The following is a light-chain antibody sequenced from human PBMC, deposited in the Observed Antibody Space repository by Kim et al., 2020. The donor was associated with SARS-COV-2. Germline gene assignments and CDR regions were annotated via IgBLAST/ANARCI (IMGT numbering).Light chain of an antibody. CDR2: WAS. Sequence: DIVMTQSPDSLAVSLGERATINCKSSQSLLYSSNNKNYLAWYQQKPGQPPKRLINWASTRESGVPDRFSGSGSGTDFTLTISSLQVEDVSVYYCQQFYSSPGFTFGPGTKVDIK. CDR3: QQFYSSPGFT. J-gene: IGKJ3*01. CDR1: QSLLYSSNNKNY. V-gene: IGKV4-1*01.